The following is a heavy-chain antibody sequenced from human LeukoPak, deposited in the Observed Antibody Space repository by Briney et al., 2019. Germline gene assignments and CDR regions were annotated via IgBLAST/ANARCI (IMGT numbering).Heavy chain of an antibody. V-gene: IGHV3-48*03. D-gene: IGHD3-16*02. CDR3: ARDFGDVWGMYRFDY. Sequence: GGSVTLFRAASGFTFSSYEKNWVRQAPGKGLEWVSYISSSGNTIYYADSVKGRFTISRDNAKNSLYLQMNSLRAEDTAVYYCARDFGDVWGMYRFDYWGQGTLVTVSS. J-gene: IGHJ4*02. CDR2: ISSSGNTI. CDR1: GFTFSSYE.